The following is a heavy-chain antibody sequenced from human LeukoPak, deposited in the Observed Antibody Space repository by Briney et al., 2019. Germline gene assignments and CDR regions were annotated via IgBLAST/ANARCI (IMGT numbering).Heavy chain of an antibody. CDR3: ARVFVWGSYRSHFDY. CDR2: IKQDGSEK. Sequence: GGSLRLSCAASGFTFSSNWMSWVRQAPGKGLEWVANIKQDGSEKYYVDSVKGRFTISRDNAKNSLYLQMNSLRAEDTAVYYCARVFVWGSYRSHFDYWGQGTLVTVSS. D-gene: IGHD3-16*02. V-gene: IGHV3-7*01. J-gene: IGHJ4*02. CDR1: GFTFSSNW.